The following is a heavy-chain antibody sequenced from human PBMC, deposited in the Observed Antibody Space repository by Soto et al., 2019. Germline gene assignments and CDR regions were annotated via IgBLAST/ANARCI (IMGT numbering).Heavy chain of an antibody. D-gene: IGHD3-22*01. CDR1: GFSCSTYW. J-gene: IGHJ4*02. Sequence: EVHLVESGGGLVQPGMSLRLSCAASGFSCSTYWMSWVRQAPGKGLEWVANINQDGSEEYYVDSVKGRFTISRDNARQSLYLQMNSLRAEDTGVYYCARLPNYYDSSTFYRQEYFDYWGKGTVVSVSS. V-gene: IGHV3-7*01. CDR3: ARLPNYYDSSTFYRQEYFDY. CDR2: INQDGSEE.